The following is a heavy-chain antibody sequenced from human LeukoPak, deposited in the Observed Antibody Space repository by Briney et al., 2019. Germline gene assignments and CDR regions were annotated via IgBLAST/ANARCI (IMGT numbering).Heavy chain of an antibody. J-gene: IGHJ1*01. V-gene: IGHV4-39*07. CDR3: ARAPVTGTLQH. CDR1: GGSISSSSYY. CDR2: IYHSGST. Sequence: SETLSLTCTVSGGSISSSSYYWGWIRQPPGKGLEWIGYIYHSGSTYYNPSLKSRVTISVDRSKNQFSLKLSSVTAADTAVYYCARAPVTGTLQHWGQGTLVTVSS. D-gene: IGHD1-20*01.